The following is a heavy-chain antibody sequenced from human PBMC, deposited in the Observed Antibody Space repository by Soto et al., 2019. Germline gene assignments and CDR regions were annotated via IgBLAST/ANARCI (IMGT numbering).Heavy chain of an antibody. J-gene: IGHJ5*02. Sequence: EVQLVESGGGLVQPGRSLRLSCAASGFTFDDYAMHWVRQAPGKGLEWVSGISWNSGSRGYADSVRGRFTISRDNAKNSLYLQMNSLRAEDTALYYCAKDNYDSWTYYNYFDPWGQGTLVTVSS. D-gene: IGHD3-10*01. CDR3: AKDNYDSWTYYNYFDP. V-gene: IGHV3-9*01. CDR1: GFTFDDYA. CDR2: ISWNSGSR.